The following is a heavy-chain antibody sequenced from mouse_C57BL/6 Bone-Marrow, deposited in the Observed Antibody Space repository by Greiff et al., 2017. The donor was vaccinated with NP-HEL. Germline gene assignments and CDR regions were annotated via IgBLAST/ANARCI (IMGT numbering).Heavy chain of an antibody. CDR2: ILPGSGST. CDR3: ARGRAVVAERDYFDY. J-gene: IGHJ2*01. V-gene: IGHV1-9*01. CDR1: GYTFTGYW. Sequence: QVQLQQSGAELMKPGASVKLSCKATGYTFTGYWIEWVKQRPGHGLEWIGEILPGSGSTNYNEKFKGKATFTADTSSNTAYMQLSSLTTEESAIYYCARGRAVVAERDYFDYWGQGTTLTVAS. D-gene: IGHD1-1*01.